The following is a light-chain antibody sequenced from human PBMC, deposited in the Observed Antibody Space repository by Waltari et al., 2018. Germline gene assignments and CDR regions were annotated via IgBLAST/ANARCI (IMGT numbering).Light chain of an antibody. CDR1: SSNVENYNL. J-gene: IGLJ2*01. Sequence: QSALTQPASVSGSPGQSITISCTGTSSNVENYNLVSWSQHHPGKAPKLLIYEVSKRPAGSSNRFSGSTSGNTASLTISGRQAEDESDYYCCSFAGGNNFEVIFGGGTRLTVL. CDR3: CSFAGGNNFEVI. V-gene: IGLV2-23*02. CDR2: EVS.